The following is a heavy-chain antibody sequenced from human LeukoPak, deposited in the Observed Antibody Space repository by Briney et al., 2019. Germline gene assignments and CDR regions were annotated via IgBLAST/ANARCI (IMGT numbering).Heavy chain of an antibody. CDR3: ARHARYCSSTSCYSLLDY. CDR1: GGSISSYY. J-gene: IGHJ4*02. CDR2: IYYSGST. Sequence: PSETLSLTCTVSGGSISSYYWSWIRQPPGKGLEWIGYIYYSGSTNYNPSLKSRVTISVDTSKNQFSLKLSSVTAADTAVCYCARHARYCSSTSCYSLLDYWGQGTLVTVSS. D-gene: IGHD2-2*02. V-gene: IGHV4-59*08.